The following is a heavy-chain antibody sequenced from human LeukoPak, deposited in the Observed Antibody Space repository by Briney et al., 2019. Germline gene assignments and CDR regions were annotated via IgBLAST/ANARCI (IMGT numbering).Heavy chain of an antibody. J-gene: IGHJ3*02. D-gene: IGHD3-22*01. CDR3: TRRYYYDSSGYRPSDAFDI. Sequence: PGGSLRLSCAASGFTFSGSAMHWVRQASGKGLEWVGRIRSKANSYATAYAASVKGRFTISRDDSKNTAYLQMNSLKTEDTAVYYCTRRYYYDSSGYRPSDAFDIWGQGTMVTVSS. CDR1: GFTFSGSA. CDR2: IRSKANSYAT. V-gene: IGHV3-73*01.